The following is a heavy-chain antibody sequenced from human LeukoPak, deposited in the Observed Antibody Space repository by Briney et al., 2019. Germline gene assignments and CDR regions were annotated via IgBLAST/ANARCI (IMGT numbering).Heavy chain of an antibody. V-gene: IGHV1-18*01. CDR2: ITTYSGNT. Sequence: GASVKVSCKASGYTFTTYGISWVRQAPGQGLEWMGWITTYSGNTYYAQKLQGRVTMTTDTSTSTADMELRSLRSDDTAVYYCAPPLIGQGVSLGYWGQGTLVTVSS. CDR1: GYTFTTYG. CDR3: APPLIGQGVSLGY. D-gene: IGHD3-16*01. J-gene: IGHJ4*02.